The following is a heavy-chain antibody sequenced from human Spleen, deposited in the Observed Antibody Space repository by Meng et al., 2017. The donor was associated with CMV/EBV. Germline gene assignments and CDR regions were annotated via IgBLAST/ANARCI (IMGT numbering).Heavy chain of an antibody. Sequence: QGQRQEPGPGLVKPSEPLSLTCIVSGASIKNYNWNWVRQPAGQGLEWIGLIQVIGHTVYNPSLKSRVTVSLDASKSQFSLTLNSVTAADTATYYCAGSRPGGGACDYWGQGILVTVSS. CDR2: IQVIGHT. J-gene: IGHJ4*02. CDR3: AGSRPGGGACDY. D-gene: IGHD3-16*01. V-gene: IGHV4-4*07. CDR1: GASIKNYN.